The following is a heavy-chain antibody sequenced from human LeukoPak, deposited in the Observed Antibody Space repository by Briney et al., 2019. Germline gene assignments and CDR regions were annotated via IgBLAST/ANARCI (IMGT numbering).Heavy chain of an antibody. J-gene: IGHJ4*02. CDR1: GGSISNYY. Sequence: SETLSLTCTVSGGSISNYYWGWIRQPPGKGLEWIGYIYYSGSTNYNPSLKSRVTISVDTSKNQFSLKLSSVTAADTAVYYCARMTEMATIRIDYWGQGTLVTVSS. V-gene: IGHV4-59*08. D-gene: IGHD5-24*01. CDR2: IYYSGST. CDR3: ARMTEMATIRIDY.